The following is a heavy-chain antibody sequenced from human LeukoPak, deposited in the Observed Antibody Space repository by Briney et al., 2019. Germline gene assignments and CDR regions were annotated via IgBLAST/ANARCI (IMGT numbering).Heavy chain of an antibody. Sequence: ASVKVSCKASGYTFTSYGISWVRQAPGQGLEWMGWISAYNGNTIYAQKFQGRVTMTEDTSTDTAYMELSSLRSEDTAVYYCATGPHRLPEHYYFDYWGQGTLVTVSS. CDR3: ATGPHRLPEHYYFDY. CDR2: ISAYNGNT. J-gene: IGHJ4*02. CDR1: GYTFTSYG. D-gene: IGHD2-2*01. V-gene: IGHV1-18*01.